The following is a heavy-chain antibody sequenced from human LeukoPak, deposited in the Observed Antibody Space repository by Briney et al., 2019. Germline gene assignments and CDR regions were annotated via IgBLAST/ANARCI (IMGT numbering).Heavy chain of an antibody. CDR1: GYTFTGYY. J-gene: IGHJ6*03. CDR3: ARSPRSNYYYIDV. Sequence: ASVKVSCKASGYTFTGYYMHWVRQAPGQGLEWMGWINPNSGGTNYAQKFQGRVTMTRDTSISTAYMELSRLTSDDTAVYYCARSPRSNYYYIDVWGKGTTVTVSS. V-gene: IGHV1-2*02. CDR2: INPNSGGT.